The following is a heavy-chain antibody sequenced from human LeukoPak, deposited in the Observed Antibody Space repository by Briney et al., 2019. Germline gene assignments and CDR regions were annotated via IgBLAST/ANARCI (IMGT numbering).Heavy chain of an antibody. CDR3: AREVGRNVAVPAASGGPSAPHY. J-gene: IGHJ4*02. CDR2: INPNSGGT. Sequence: ASVKVSCKASGYTFTGYYMHWVRQAPGQGLGWMGWINPNSGGTNDAQKFQGSVTMTRDTSISTAYMELSRLRSDDTAVYYCAREVGRNVAVPAASGGPSAPHYWGQGTLVTVSS. V-gene: IGHV1-2*02. CDR1: GYTFTGYY. D-gene: IGHD2-2*01.